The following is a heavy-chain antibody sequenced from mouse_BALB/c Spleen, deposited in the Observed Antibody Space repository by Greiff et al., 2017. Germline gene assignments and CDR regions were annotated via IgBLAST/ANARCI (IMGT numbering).Heavy chain of an antibody. CDR3: ARSDGYWFAC. Sequence: DVHLVESGGGLVQPGGSRKLSCAASGFTFSSFGMHWVRQAPEKGLEWVAYISSGSSTIYYADTVKGRFTISRDNPKNTLFLQMTSLRSEDTAMYYCARSDGYWFACWGQGTLVTVSA. V-gene: IGHV5-17*02. D-gene: IGHD2-3*01. CDR2: ISSGSSTI. CDR1: GFTFSSFG. J-gene: IGHJ3*01.